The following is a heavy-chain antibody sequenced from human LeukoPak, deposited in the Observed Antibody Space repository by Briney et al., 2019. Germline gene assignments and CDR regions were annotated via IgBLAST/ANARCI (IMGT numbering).Heavy chain of an antibody. J-gene: IGHJ4*02. D-gene: IGHD3-22*01. CDR2: TNPNSGGT. V-gene: IGHV1-2*02. Sequence: ASVKVSCKASGHTFSGNYMHWVRQAPGQGLEWMGWTNPNSGGTNYAQKFQGRVTMTRDTSISTAYMELRRLRYDDTAVYYCAGGSGDYSPDYWGQGTLVTVSS. CDR3: AGGSGDYSPDY. CDR1: GHTFSGNY.